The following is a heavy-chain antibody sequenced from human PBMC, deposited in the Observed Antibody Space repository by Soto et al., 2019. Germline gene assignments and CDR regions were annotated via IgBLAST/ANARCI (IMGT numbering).Heavy chain of an antibody. J-gene: IGHJ3*02. CDR1: GFTFSSYS. V-gene: IGHV3-15*01. Sequence: LRLSCAASGFTFSSYSMNWVRQAPGKGLEWVGRIKSKIDGGTTDYAAPVKGRFAISRDDSQNALYLQMNSLRDEDTAVYYCASSGIAARVDAFDIWGQGAMVTVSS. CDR3: ASSGIAARVDAFDI. D-gene: IGHD6-6*01. CDR2: IKSKIDGGTT.